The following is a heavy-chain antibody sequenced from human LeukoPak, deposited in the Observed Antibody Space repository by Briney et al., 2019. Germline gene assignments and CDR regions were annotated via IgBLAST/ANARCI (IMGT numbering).Heavy chain of an antibody. Sequence: GGSLRLSCAASGCTFSNAWMSWVRQAPGKGLEWVGRIKSKTDGGTTDYAAPVKGRFTISRDDSKNTLYLQMNSLKTEDTAVYYCTTASSYSSSWPPYYGMDVWGQGTTVTVSS. CDR1: GCTFSNAW. CDR3: TTASSYSSSWPPYYGMDV. V-gene: IGHV3-15*01. CDR2: IKSKTDGGTT. D-gene: IGHD6-13*01. J-gene: IGHJ6*02.